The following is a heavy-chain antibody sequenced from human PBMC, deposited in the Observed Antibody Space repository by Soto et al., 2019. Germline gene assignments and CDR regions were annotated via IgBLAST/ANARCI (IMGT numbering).Heavy chain of an antibody. CDR2: IYKSGTT. Sequence: PSETLSLTCSVSGDSISNLDYFWGWIRQPPGQALEYIGYIYKSGTTYYNPSFKSRVAISVDTSKSQFSLNLTSVTAADTAVYLCARWRYCLTGRSLPNWFDSWGQGALVTVSS. J-gene: IGHJ5*01. D-gene: IGHD7-27*01. CDR3: ARWRYCLTGRSLPNWFDS. V-gene: IGHV4-30-4*01. CDR1: GDSISNLDYF.